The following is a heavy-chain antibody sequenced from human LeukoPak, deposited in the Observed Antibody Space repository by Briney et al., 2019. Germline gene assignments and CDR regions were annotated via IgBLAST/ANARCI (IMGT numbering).Heavy chain of an antibody. CDR2: INQDGSEK. Sequence: PGGSLRLSCAVSGSTFSTYTMTWVRQAPQKGLEWVAFINQDGSEKSYVDSVKGRFTISRDNAKNPLYLQMNSLRVEDTALYYCARVRSVGGNPHAFNIWGQGTMVTVSS. CDR1: GSTFSTYT. CDR3: ARVRSVGGNPHAFNI. V-gene: IGHV3-7*01. D-gene: IGHD4-23*01. J-gene: IGHJ3*02.